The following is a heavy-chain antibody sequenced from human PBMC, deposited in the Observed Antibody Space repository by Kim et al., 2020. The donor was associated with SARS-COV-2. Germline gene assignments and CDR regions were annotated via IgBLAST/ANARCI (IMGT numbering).Heavy chain of an antibody. D-gene: IGHD2-2*01. Sequence: SVKVSCKASGGTFSSYAISWVRQAPGQGLEWMGRIIPILGIANYAQKFQGRVTINADKSTSTAYMELSSLRSEDTAVYYCARGPDIVVVPAAIRGNWFD. CDR1: GGTFSSYA. CDR3: ARGPDIVVVPAAIRGNWFD. CDR2: IIPILGIA. V-gene: IGHV1-69*04. J-gene: IGHJ5*01.